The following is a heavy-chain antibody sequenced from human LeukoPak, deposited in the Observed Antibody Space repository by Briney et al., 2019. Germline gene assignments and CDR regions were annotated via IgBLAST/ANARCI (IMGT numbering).Heavy chain of an antibody. V-gene: IGHV3-21*01. D-gene: IGHD2-2*01. J-gene: IGHJ4*02. CDR1: GFTLSTYS. CDR2: ISSSSLYI. CDR3: AGPMGPTAIFGFDY. Sequence: GGSLRLSCAASGFTLSTYSLNWVRQAPGRGLEWVSSISSSSLYIYYADSVKGRFTISRDNAKKSLFLQMNSLRAEDTAVYYCAGPMGPTAIFGFDYWGQGILVTVSS.